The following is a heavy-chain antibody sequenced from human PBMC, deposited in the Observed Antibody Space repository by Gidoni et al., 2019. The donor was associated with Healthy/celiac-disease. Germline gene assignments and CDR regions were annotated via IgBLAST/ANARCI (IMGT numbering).Heavy chain of an antibody. CDR3: ARHSDNVLLWFGEVAFDY. CDR2: IYHSGST. J-gene: IGHJ4*02. V-gene: IGHV4-38-2*02. D-gene: IGHD3-10*01. Sequence: HVQLQESGPGLVKPSETLSLTCTVSGYSISSGYYWGWLRQPPGKGLEWSGSIYHSGSTYYNPSLKSRVTISVDTSKNQFSLKLSSVTAADTAVYYCARHSDNVLLWFGEVAFDYWGQGTLVTVSS. CDR1: GYSISSGYY.